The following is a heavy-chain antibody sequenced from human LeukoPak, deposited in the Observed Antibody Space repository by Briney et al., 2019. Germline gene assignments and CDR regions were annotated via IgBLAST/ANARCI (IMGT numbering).Heavy chain of an antibody. Sequence: GGSLRLSCVVSGISLSNYAMTWVRQAPGKGLEWVSYISERGGSTTYADSVKGRFTISRDTSLNTLYLQMTSLRAEDTAVYFCAKRGIVIRGILVIGYHQEAYHYDYWGQGVLVTVSS. CDR2: ISERGGST. D-gene: IGHD3-10*01. V-gene: IGHV3-23*01. J-gene: IGHJ4*02. CDR3: AKRGIVIRGILVIGYHQEAYHYDY. CDR1: GISLSNYA.